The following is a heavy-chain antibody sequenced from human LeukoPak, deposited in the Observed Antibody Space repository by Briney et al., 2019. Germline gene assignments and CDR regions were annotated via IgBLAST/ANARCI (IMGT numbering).Heavy chain of an antibody. Sequence: SLVKVSCKASGGTFSSYAISWVRQAPGQGLEWMGGIIPIFGTANYAQKFQGRVTITADESTSTAYMELSGLRSEDTAVYYCARGRTRGYDILTGYYTPVDYWGQGTLVTVSS. V-gene: IGHV1-69*01. CDR2: IIPIFGTA. CDR3: ARGRTRGYDILTGYYTPVDY. J-gene: IGHJ4*02. D-gene: IGHD3-9*01. CDR1: GGTFSSYA.